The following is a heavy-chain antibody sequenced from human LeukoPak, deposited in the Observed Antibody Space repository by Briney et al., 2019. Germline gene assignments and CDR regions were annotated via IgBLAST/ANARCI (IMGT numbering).Heavy chain of an antibody. V-gene: IGHV3-23*01. J-gene: IGHJ4*02. CDR2: ISGSGGST. CDR3: AKFSIRAVSSSWFDY. D-gene: IGHD6-13*01. Sequence: PGGSLRLSCAASGFTFSSYAMSWVRQAPGKGLEWASAISGSGGSTYYADSVKGRFTISRDNSKNTLYLQMNSLRAEDTAVYYCAKFSIRAVSSSWFDYWGQGTLVTVFS. CDR1: GFTFSSYA.